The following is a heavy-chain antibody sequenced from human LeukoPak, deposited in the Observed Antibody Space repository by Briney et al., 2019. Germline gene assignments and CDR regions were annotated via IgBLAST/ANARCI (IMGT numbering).Heavy chain of an antibody. Sequence: PGRSLRLSCAASGFTFSSYGMHWVRQAPGKGLEWVAVIWYGGSNKYYADPVKGRFTISRDNSKNTLYLQTNSLRAEDTAVYYCAKDLIAAAGTFAFDIWGQGTMVTVSS. CDR3: AKDLIAAAGTFAFDI. D-gene: IGHD6-13*01. J-gene: IGHJ3*02. CDR2: IWYGGSNK. CDR1: GFTFSSYG. V-gene: IGHV3-30*18.